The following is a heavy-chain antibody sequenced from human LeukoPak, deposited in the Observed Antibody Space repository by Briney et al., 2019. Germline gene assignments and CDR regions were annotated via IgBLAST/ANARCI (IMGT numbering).Heavy chain of an antibody. V-gene: IGHV1-2*02. CDR3: ARVVELLWFGELFWFDS. CDR2: INPNSGGT. Sequence: ASVKVSCKASGYTFTGYYMHWVRQAPGQGLEWMGWINPNSGGTNYAQKFQGRVTMTRDTSISTAYMELSRLRSDDTAVYYCARVVELLWFGELFWFDSWGQGTLVTVSS. CDR1: GYTFTGYY. D-gene: IGHD3-10*01. J-gene: IGHJ5*01.